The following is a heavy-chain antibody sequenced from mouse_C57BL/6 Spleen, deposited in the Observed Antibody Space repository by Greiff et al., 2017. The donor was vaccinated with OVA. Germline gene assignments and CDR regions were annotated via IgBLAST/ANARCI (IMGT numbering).Heavy chain of an antibody. CDR3: ARRGDDYDEEGYAMDY. D-gene: IGHD2-4*01. Sequence: VKLQESGAELVKPGASVKISCKASGYAFSSYWMNWVKQRPGKGLEWIGQIYPGDGDTNYNGKFKGKATLTADKSSSTAYMQLSSLTSEDSAVYFCARRGDDYDEEGYAMDYWGQGTSVTVSS. CDR2: IYPGDGDT. J-gene: IGHJ4*01. V-gene: IGHV1-80*01. CDR1: GYAFSSYW.